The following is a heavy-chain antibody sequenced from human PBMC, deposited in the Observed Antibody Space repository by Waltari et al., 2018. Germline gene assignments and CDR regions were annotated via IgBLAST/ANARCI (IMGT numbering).Heavy chain of an antibody. CDR3: AREVGDGYNSGWFDP. V-gene: IGHV4-39*07. D-gene: IGHD5-12*01. Sequence: QLQLQESGPGLVKPSETLSLTCTVSGGSISSSSYYWGWIRQPPGKGLEWIGSIYYSGSTYYNPSLKSRVTISVDTSKNQFSLKLSSVTAADTAVYYCAREVGDGYNSGWFDPWGQGTLVTVSS. CDR1: GGSISSSSYY. CDR2: IYYSGST. J-gene: IGHJ5*02.